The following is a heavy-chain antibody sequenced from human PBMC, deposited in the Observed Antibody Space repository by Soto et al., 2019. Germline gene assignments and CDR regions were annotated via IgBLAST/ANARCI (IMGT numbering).Heavy chain of an antibody. CDR2: ISAYNGNT. D-gene: IGHD3-22*01. CDR1: GYTFTSYG. Sequence: ASVKVSCKASGYTFTSYGISWVRQAPGQGLEWMGWISAYNGNTNYAQKLQGRVTMTTDTSTSTAYMELRSLRSDDTAVYYCARVPQYYDSSGYGYWGQGTLVTVSS. V-gene: IGHV1-18*01. J-gene: IGHJ4*02. CDR3: ARVPQYYDSSGYGY.